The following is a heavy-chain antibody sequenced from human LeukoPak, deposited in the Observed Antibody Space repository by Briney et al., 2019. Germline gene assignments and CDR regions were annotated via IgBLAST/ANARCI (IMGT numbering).Heavy chain of an antibody. CDR2: INGYNGNT. Sequence: ASVKVSCKASGYTFTSYGIIWVRQAPGQGLEWMGWINGYNGNTNYTQKLQGRVTMTTDTSTSTAYMELRSLRSDDTAVYYCARDRGSYDTDYWGQGTLVTVSS. J-gene: IGHJ4*02. CDR1: GYTFTSYG. CDR3: ARDRGSYDTDY. D-gene: IGHD3-22*01. V-gene: IGHV1-18*01.